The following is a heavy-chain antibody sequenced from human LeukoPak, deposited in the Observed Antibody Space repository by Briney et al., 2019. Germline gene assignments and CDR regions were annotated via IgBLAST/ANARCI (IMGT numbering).Heavy chain of an antibody. J-gene: IGHJ4*02. CDR3: ARQTPGGYSYYFDY. CDR2: ISSSGSTI. V-gene: IGHV3-11*01. D-gene: IGHD5-18*01. CDR1: GFTFSDYC. Sequence: PGGSLRLSCAASGFTFSDYCMSWIRQAPGKGLEWVSYISSSGSTIYYADSVKGRFTISRDNAKNSLYLQMNSLRAEDTAVYYCARQTPGGYSYYFDYWGQGTLVTVSS.